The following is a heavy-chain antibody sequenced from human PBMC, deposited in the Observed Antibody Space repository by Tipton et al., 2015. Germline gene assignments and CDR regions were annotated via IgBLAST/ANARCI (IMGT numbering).Heavy chain of an antibody. CDR1: GGSFSGYY. CDR2: INYSGST. Sequence: TLSLTCAVYGGSFSGYYWSWIRQPPGKGLEWIGEINYSGSTNYNPSLKSRATISVYTSKNQLSLKLSSVTAADTAVYYCARGGYSGFEWSNWFDPWGHGTLVSVSS. D-gene: IGHD5-12*01. V-gene: IGHV4-34*01. J-gene: IGHJ5*02. CDR3: ARGGYSGFEWSNWFDP.